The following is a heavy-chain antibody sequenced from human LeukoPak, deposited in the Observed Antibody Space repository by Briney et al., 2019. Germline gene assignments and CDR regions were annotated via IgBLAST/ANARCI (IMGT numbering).Heavy chain of an antibody. CDR2: IYSDEST. D-gene: IGHD1-26*01. CDR1: GFTVSSDY. J-gene: IGHJ4*02. CDR3: ARGSGSYHTALDY. V-gene: IGHV3-53*01. Sequence: GGSLRLSCAASGFTVSSDYMSWVRQGPGKGLEWVSVIYSDESTNCADSVKGRFTISRDNSKNTLYLQMNSLSAEDTAVYYCARGSGSYHTALDYWGQGTLVTVSS.